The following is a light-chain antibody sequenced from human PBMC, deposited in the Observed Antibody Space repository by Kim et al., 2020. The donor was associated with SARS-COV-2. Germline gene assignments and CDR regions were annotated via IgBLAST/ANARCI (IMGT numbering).Light chain of an antibody. CDR2: AAS. V-gene: IGKV1-39*01. Sequence: SASVGDRVTITCRASQSISSYLTWYQQKPGTAPKLLIYAASSLQSGVPSRFRGSGSGTDFTLTISSLHPEDFATYFCQQSYNTPYTFGQGTKLEIK. J-gene: IGKJ2*01. CDR3: QQSYNTPYT. CDR1: QSISSY.